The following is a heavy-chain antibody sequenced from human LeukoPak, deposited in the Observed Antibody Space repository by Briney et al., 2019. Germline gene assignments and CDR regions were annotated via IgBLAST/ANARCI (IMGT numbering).Heavy chain of an antibody. CDR2: ISSNGGTT. V-gene: IGHV3-64*01. CDR3: ARAIRWASDY. J-gene: IGHJ4*02. CDR1: GFTFSSYG. Sequence: PGGSLRLSCAASGFTFSSYGMVWVRQAPGKGLEYVSGISSNGGTTYYGKSVKGRFPISRDTSKATLHLQMGSLRTEDMAVYYRARAIRWASDYWGQGTLVTVAS. D-gene: IGHD4-23*01.